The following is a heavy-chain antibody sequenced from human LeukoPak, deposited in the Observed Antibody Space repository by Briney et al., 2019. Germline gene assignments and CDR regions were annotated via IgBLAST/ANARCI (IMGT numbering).Heavy chain of an antibody. CDR2: TYYRSKWYN. J-gene: IGHJ4*02. CDR3: ARAGTPTYYYDSSGYYFDY. CDR1: GDSVSSNSAA. D-gene: IGHD3-22*01. Sequence: SQTLSLTCAISGDSVSSNSAAWNWIRQSPSRGLEWLGRTYYRSKWYNDYAVSVKSRITINPDTSKNQFSLQLNSVTPEDTAVYYCARAGTPTYYYDSSGYYFDYWGQGTLVTVSS. V-gene: IGHV6-1*01.